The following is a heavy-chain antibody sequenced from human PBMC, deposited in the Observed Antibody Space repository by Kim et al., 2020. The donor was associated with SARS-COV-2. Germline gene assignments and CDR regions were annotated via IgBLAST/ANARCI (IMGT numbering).Heavy chain of an antibody. V-gene: IGHV6-1*01. J-gene: IGHJ4*02. CDR2: TYYRSKWYN. CDR1: GDSVSSNSAA. CDR3: ARDWSSGWYPHPSFDFDY. D-gene: IGHD6-19*01. Sequence: SQTLSLTCAISGDSVSSNSAAWNWIRQSPSRGLEWLGRTYYRSKWYNDYAVSVKSRITINPDTSKNQFSLQLNSVTPEDTAVYYCARDWSSGWYPHPSFDFDYWGQGTLVTVSS.